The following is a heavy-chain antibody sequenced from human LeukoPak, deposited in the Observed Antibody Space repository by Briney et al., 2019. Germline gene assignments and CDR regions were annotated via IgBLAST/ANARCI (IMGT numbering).Heavy chain of an antibody. V-gene: IGHV3-74*01. Sequence: TGGSLRLSCAASGLTFSSYAMSWVRQAPGKGLVWVSRINSDGSSTSYADSVKGRFTISRDNAKNTLYLQMNSLRVEDAAVYYCASLGDTGDYWGQGTLVTVSS. CDR3: ASLGDTGDY. CDR2: INSDGSST. D-gene: IGHD3-16*01. J-gene: IGHJ4*02. CDR1: GLTFSSYA.